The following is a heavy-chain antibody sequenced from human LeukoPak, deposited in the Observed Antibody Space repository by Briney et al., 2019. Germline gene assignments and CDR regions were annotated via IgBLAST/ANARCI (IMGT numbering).Heavy chain of an antibody. Sequence: PGGSLRLSCAASGFTFSNHAMSWVRQAPGKGLEWVSGIYSGAGTYYADSVKGRFTISRDNSKNMLYLQMNSLRAEDTAFYYCARAPYYYGSGSHTIYYGMDVWGQGTTVTVSS. CDR3: ARAPYYYGSGSHTIYYGMDV. J-gene: IGHJ6*02. CDR2: IYSGAGT. V-gene: IGHV3-66*01. D-gene: IGHD3-10*01. CDR1: GFTFSNHA.